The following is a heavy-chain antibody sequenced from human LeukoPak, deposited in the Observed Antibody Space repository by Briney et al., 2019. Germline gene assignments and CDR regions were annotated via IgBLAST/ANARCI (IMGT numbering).Heavy chain of an antibody. D-gene: IGHD3-10*01. Sequence: PSQTLSLTCTVPGGSISSGSNYGSWIRQPAGKGLEWIRRIYTSGSTNYNPSLKSRVTISVDTSKNQFSLKLSSVTAADTAVYYCARTNYGSGSYYVDYWGQGTVVTVSS. V-gene: IGHV4-61*02. CDR1: GGSISSGSNY. CDR3: ARTNYGSGSYYVDY. CDR2: IYTSGST. J-gene: IGHJ4*02.